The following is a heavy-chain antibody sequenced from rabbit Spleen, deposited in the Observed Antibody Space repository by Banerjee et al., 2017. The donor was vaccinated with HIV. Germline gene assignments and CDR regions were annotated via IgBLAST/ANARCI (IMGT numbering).Heavy chain of an antibody. CDR3: ARCRGNANSNDGQGLNL. Sequence: QEQLEESGGGLVQPEGSLTLTCTASGFSFSSRYYMCWVRQAPGKGLEWIGCVYTTDGSIDYATWAKGRFTISKSSSTTVTLQMTSLTAADTATYFCARCRGNANSNDGQGLNLWGPGTLVTVS. V-gene: IGHV1S45*01. CDR1: GFSFSSRYY. CDR2: VYTTDGSI. D-gene: IGHD6-1*01. J-gene: IGHJ4*01.